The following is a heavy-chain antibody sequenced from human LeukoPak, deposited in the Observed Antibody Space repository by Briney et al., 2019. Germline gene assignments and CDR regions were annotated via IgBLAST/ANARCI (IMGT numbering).Heavy chain of an antibody. Sequence: GGSLRLSCAASGFTFSSYAMSWVRQAPGKGLEWVSAISGSGGSTYYADSVKGRFTISRDNSKNTLYLQMNSLRAEDTAVYYCAKVAAGYSSGWSGYFDYWGQGTLVTVSS. D-gene: IGHD6-19*01. V-gene: IGHV3-23*01. CDR1: GFTFSSYA. J-gene: IGHJ4*02. CDR2: ISGSGGST. CDR3: AKVAAGYSSGWSGYFDY.